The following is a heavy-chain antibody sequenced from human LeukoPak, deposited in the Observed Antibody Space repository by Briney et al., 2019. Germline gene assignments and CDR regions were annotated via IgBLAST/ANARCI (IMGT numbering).Heavy chain of an antibody. Sequence: PGGSLRLSCAASGFTFSSYAMHWVRQAPGKGLEWVAVISYDGSNKYYADSVKGRFTISRDNSKNTLYLQMNSLRAEDTAVYYCARDGSSGWYGEYYFDYWGQGTLVTVSS. V-gene: IGHV3-30*04. D-gene: IGHD6-19*01. CDR1: GFTFSSYA. CDR2: ISYDGSNK. J-gene: IGHJ4*02. CDR3: ARDGSSGWYGEYYFDY.